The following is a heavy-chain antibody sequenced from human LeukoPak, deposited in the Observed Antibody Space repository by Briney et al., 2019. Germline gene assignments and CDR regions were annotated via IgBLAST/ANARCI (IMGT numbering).Heavy chain of an antibody. D-gene: IGHD3-9*01. J-gene: IGHJ4*02. CDR3: AKFEYYDILTGYYPPQIDY. CDR1: GFTFSSYA. CDR2: ISGSGGST. V-gene: IGHV3-23*01. Sequence: GGSLGLSCAASGFTFSSYAMSWVRQAPGKGLEWVSAISGSGGSTYYADSVKGRFTISRDNSKNTLYLQMNSLRAEDTAVYYCAKFEYYDILTGYYPPQIDYWGQGTLVTVSS.